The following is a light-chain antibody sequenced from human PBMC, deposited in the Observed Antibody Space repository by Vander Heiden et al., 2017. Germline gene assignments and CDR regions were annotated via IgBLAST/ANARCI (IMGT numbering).Light chain of an antibody. CDR3: QQYYSTPQT. J-gene: IGKJ1*01. CDR1: QSVLYSSNNKNY. CDR2: WAS. Sequence: DIVMTQSPDSLAVSLGERATINCKSSQSVLYSSNNKNYLAWYQQKPGQPPKLLIYWASTRESGVPDRFSGSGSGIEFTLTISSLQAEDVAVYYCQQYYSTPQTFGQGTKVEIK. V-gene: IGKV4-1*01.